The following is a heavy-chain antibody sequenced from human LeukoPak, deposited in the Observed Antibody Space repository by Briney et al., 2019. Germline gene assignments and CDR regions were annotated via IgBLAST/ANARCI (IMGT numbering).Heavy chain of an antibody. V-gene: IGHV3-30*18. Sequence: GGSLRLSCAASGCTFSSYGMYWVRQAPGKGLEWVAVILYDGSNQYYADSVKGRFTISRDNSKNTVDLQMNSLRGEDTAVYYCAKVRSPLYYYYAMDVWGQGTTVTVSS. J-gene: IGHJ6*02. CDR3: AKVRSPLYYYYAMDV. CDR2: ILYDGSNQ. CDR1: GCTFSSYG.